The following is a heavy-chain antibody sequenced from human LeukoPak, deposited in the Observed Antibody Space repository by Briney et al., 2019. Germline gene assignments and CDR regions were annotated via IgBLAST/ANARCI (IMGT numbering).Heavy chain of an antibody. CDR2: ISWNSGSI. CDR1: GFTFDDYA. D-gene: IGHD4-17*01. Sequence: GRSLRLSCAAFGFTFDDYAMHWVRQAPGKGLEWVSGISWNSGSIGYADSVKGRFTISRDNSKNTLYLQMNSLRAEDTAVYYCANGGDSRTGYFDYWGQGTLVTVSS. J-gene: IGHJ4*02. CDR3: ANGGDSRTGYFDY. V-gene: IGHV3-9*01.